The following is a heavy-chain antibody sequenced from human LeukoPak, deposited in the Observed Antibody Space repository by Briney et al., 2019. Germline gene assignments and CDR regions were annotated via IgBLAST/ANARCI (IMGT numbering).Heavy chain of an antibody. J-gene: IGHJ3*02. CDR2: IYRGGSI. Sequence: PGGSLRLSCVASGFTVNSTYMTWVRQTPGKGLDWVSLIYRGGSIYYGDSVRGRFTMSRDISQNVVFLEINTLRDEDTAVYYCAAGGVTAERHAFEIWGHGTVVTVSS. CDR3: AAGGVTAERHAFEI. V-gene: IGHV3-53*01. D-gene: IGHD2-21*02. CDR1: GFTVNSTY.